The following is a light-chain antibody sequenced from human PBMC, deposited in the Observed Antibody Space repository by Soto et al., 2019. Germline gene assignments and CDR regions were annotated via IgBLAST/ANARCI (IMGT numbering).Light chain of an antibody. CDR1: SSDVGSYNL. V-gene: IGLV2-23*02. Sequence: QSVLTQPASVSGSPGQSITISCTGTSSDVGSYNLVSWYQQHPGKAPKLMFYEVSKRPSGVSNRFSGSKSGNTASLTISGLQADDEADYYCCSYAGSSTYVVFGGGTKLTVL. J-gene: IGLJ2*01. CDR3: CSYAGSSTYVV. CDR2: EVS.